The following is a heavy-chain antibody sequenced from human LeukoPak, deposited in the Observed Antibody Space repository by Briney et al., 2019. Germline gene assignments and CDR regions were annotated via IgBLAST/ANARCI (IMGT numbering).Heavy chain of an antibody. V-gene: IGHV3-30*03. CDR1: GFTFSSYS. CDR3: AREGYWSTNWYKFGSLLRYFDL. Sequence: GRSLRLSCAASGFTFSSYSMHWVRQAPGKGLEWLAVILYDGSMQYYAESMKGRLTISRDNSKNTLYLQMNSLRAEDTAVYYCAREGYWSTNWYKFGSLLRYFDLWGRGTLVTVSS. D-gene: IGHD6-13*01. CDR2: ILYDGSMQ. J-gene: IGHJ2*01.